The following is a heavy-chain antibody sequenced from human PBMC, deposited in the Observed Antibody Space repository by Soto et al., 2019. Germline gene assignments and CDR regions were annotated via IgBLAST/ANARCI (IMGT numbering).Heavy chain of an antibody. J-gene: IGHJ4*02. CDR3: TTLPLDF. CDR1: GFNFSNAW. V-gene: IGHV3-15*05. CDR2: IKSKTDGGTA. Sequence: EVQLVESGGGLVNPGGSTIISCAASGFNFSNAWMSWVRQVPGKGLEWVGRIKSKTDGGTADFAAPVRGRFILSRDDSKNTLYLQMSSLKTGDSAVYYCTTLPLDFWGQGTLVTVAS.